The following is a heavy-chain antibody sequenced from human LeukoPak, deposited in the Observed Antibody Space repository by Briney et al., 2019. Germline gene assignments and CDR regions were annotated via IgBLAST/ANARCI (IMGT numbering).Heavy chain of an antibody. CDR2: INPNSGGT. CDR1: GYTFTGYY. Sequence: ASVKVSCKASGYTFTGYYMHWVRQAPGQGLEWMGWINPNSGGTNYAQKFQGRVTMTRDTSISTAYMELSRLRSDDTAVYYCASDQTGTMNIYYYYYYMDVWGKGTTVTVSS. V-gene: IGHV1-2*02. J-gene: IGHJ6*03. CDR3: ASDQTGTMNIYYYYYYMDV. D-gene: IGHD1/OR15-1a*01.